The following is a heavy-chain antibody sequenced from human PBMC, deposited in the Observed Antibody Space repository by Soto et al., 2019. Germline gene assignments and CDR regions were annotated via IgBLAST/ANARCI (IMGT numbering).Heavy chain of an antibody. CDR3: ARVKGVTYYDILTGPSYFDY. D-gene: IGHD3-9*01. CDR1: GGSISSYY. CDR2: TYYSGST. J-gene: IGHJ4*02. Sequence: SETLSLTCTVSGGSISSYYWSWIRQPPGKGLEWIGYTYYSGSTDYNPSLKSRVTISIDTSKDQFSLKLSPVTAADTAVYYCARVKGVTYYDILTGPSYFDYWGQGTLVTVSS. V-gene: IGHV4-59*01.